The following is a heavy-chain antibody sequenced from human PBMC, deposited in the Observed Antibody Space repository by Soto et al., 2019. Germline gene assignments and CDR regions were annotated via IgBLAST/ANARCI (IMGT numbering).Heavy chain of an antibody. CDR2: ISYDGSNK. CDR1: GFTFSSYA. CDR3: ARASGRYYDILTGYPPDGMDV. J-gene: IGHJ6*02. D-gene: IGHD3-9*01. V-gene: IGHV3-30-3*01. Sequence: PVGSLRLSCAASGFTFSSYAMHWVRQAPGKGLEWVAVISYDGSNKYYADSVKGRFTISRDNSKNTLYLQMNSLRAEDTAVYYCARASGRYYDILTGYPPDGMDVWGQGTTVTVSS.